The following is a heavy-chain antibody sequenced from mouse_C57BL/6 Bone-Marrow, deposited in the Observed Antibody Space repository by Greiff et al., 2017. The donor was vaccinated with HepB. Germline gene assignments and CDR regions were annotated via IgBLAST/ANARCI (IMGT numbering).Heavy chain of an antibody. CDR2: TFYSGIT. CDR1: GFSINSDCY. CDR3: ARGLRLYWYVDV. V-gene: IGHV3-3*01. J-gene: IGHJ1*03. Sequence: EVQLKESGPSLVRPSQTLSLTCTVTGFSINSDCYWLWIRQFPGNKLEYIGYTFYSGITYYKPSLESRTYITRDTSKNQFSLKWSSVTTEDTATYYCARGLRLYWYVDVWGTGTSVTVSS. D-gene: IGHD2-4*01.